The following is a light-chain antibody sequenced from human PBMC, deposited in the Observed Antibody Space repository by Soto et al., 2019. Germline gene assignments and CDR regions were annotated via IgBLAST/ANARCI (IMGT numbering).Light chain of an antibody. CDR1: SSDVGAYNY. CDR3: SSYTSSSTLV. V-gene: IGLV2-14*01. CDR2: DVS. Sequence: QSALTQPASVSGSPEQSITISCTGTSSDVGAYNYVSWYQQHPGKAPKLMICDVSNRPSGVSNRFSGSKSGNTASLTISGLQAEDEADYYCSSYTSSSTLVFGTGTKVTVL. J-gene: IGLJ1*01.